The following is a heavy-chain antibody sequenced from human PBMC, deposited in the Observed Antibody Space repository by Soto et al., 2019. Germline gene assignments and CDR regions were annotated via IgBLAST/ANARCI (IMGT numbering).Heavy chain of an antibody. CDR1: GGSISSGDYY. CDR3: ARETWYYYDSSGYRDENAFDI. V-gene: IGHV4-30-4*01. D-gene: IGHD3-22*01. Sequence: SQTLSLTCTVSGGSISSGDYYWSWIRQPPGKGLEWIGYIYYSGSTYYNPSLKSRVTISVDTSKNQFSLKLSSVTAADTAVYYCARETWYYYDSSGYRDENAFDIWGQGTMVTVSS. J-gene: IGHJ3*02. CDR2: IYYSGST.